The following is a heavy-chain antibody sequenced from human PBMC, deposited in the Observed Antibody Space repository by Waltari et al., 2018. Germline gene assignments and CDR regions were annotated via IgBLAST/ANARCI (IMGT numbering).Heavy chain of an antibody. CDR3: SANYSNYFYFYSYMDV. Sequence: EVKLVEVGGGLVNPGGSLTISCIGSGFTFYNACWSWVRQAPGKGVGWVCHIKTKIDGGTTDYAAPVKGRFTISRDDPKNTVFLQLNSLKAEDTAVYYCSANYSNYFYFYSYMDVWGKGITVTVSS. D-gene: IGHD4-4*01. CDR2: IKTKIDGGTT. CDR1: GFTFYNAC. V-gene: IGHV3-15*01. J-gene: IGHJ6*03.